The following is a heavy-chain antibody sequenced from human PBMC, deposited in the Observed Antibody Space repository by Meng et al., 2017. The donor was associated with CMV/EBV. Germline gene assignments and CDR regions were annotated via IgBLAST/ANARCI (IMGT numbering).Heavy chain of an antibody. D-gene: IGHD3-3*01. CDR3: ARGYYDFWSGYYRAGWFDP. Sequence: SETLSLTCAVYGGSFSGYYWSWIRQPPGKGLEWIGEINHSGGTNYNPSLKSRVTISVDTSKNQFSLKLSSVTAADTAVYYCARGYYDFWSGYYRAGWFDPWGQGTLVTVSS. CDR1: GGSFSGYY. J-gene: IGHJ5*02. CDR2: INHSGGT. V-gene: IGHV4-34*01.